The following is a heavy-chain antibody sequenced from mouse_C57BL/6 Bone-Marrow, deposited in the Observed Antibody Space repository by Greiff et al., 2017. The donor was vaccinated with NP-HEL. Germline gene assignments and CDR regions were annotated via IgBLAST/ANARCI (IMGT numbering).Heavy chain of an antibody. CDR2: SRNKANDYTT. CDR1: GFTFSDFY. V-gene: IGHV7-1*01. CDR3: ARDAELGRFDY. Sequence: EVKVVESGGGLVQSGRSLRLSCATSGFTFSDFYMEWVRQAPGKGLEWIAASRNKANDYTTEYSASVKGRFIVSRDTSKSILYLQMHALRAEDTAIYYCARDAELGRFDYWGQGTTLTVSS. J-gene: IGHJ2*01. D-gene: IGHD4-1*01.